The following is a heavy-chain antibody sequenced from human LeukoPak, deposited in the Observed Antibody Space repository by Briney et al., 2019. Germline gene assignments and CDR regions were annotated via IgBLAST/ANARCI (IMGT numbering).Heavy chain of an antibody. CDR2: ISGSGGST. J-gene: IGHJ4*02. D-gene: IGHD2-8*01. CDR3: AKGGYCTNGVCYELDY. Sequence: GGSLRLSCGAPGFTFSSYAMSWVRQAPGKGLEWVSAISGSGGSTYYADSVKGRFTISRDNSKNTLYMQMNSLRAEDTAVYYCAKGGYCTNGVCYELDYWGQGTLVTVSS. V-gene: IGHV3-23*01. CDR1: GFTFSSYA.